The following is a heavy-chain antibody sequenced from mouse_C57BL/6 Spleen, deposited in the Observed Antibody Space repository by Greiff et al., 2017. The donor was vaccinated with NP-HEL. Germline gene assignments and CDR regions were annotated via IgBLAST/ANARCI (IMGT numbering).Heavy chain of an antibody. CDR1: GYTFTSYW. J-gene: IGHJ4*01. CDR3: ARSGVYYDYDENAMDY. Sequence: QVQLQQPGAELVKPGASVKLSCKASGYTFTSYWMHWVKQRPGRGLEWIGRIDPNSGGTKYNEKFKSKATLTVDKPSSPAYMQLSSLTSEDSAVYYCARSGVYYDYDENAMDYWGQGTSVTVSS. D-gene: IGHD2-4*01. V-gene: IGHV1-72*01. CDR2: IDPNSGGT.